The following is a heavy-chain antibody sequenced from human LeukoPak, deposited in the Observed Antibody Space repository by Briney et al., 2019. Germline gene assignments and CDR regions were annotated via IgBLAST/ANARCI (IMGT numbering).Heavy chain of an antibody. CDR3: ARMRSYGPLYYYYGMDV. CDR2: IYYSGST. V-gene: IGHV4-59*01. Sequence: SETLSLTCTVSGGSISSYYWSWIRQPPGKGLEWTGYIYYSGSTNYNPSLKSRVTISVDTSKNQFSLKLSSVTAADTAVYYCARMRSYGPLYYYYGMDVWGQGTTVTVSS. J-gene: IGHJ6*02. CDR1: GGSISSYY. D-gene: IGHD5-18*01.